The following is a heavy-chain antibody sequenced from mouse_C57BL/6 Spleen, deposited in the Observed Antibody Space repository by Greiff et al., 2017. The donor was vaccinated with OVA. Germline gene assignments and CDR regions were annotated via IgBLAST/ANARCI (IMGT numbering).Heavy chain of an antibody. Sequence: EVKVVESGGDLVKPGGSLKLSCAASGFTFSSYGMSWVRQTPDKRLEWVATISSGGSYTYYPDSVKGRFTISRANAKNTLYLQMSSLKSEDTAMDYCARRGETGDYFDYWGQGTTLTVSS. J-gene: IGHJ2*01. CDR1: GFTFSSYG. CDR2: ISSGGSYT. V-gene: IGHV5-6*02. CDR3: ARRGETGDYFDY.